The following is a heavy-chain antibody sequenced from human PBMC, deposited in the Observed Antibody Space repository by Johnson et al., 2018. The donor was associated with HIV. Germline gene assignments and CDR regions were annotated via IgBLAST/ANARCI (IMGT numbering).Heavy chain of an antibody. V-gene: IGHV3-30*04. J-gene: IGHJ3*02. CDR1: GFTFSSYA. CDR2: ISYDGSNK. CDR3: ARRSSLDI. Sequence: VQLVESGGGVVQPGRSLRLSCAASGFTFSSYAMHWVRQAPGKGLEWVAVISYDGSNKYYADSVKGRFTISRDNAKNSLYLQMNSLRAEDTAVYYCARRSSLDIWGQGTMVTVSS.